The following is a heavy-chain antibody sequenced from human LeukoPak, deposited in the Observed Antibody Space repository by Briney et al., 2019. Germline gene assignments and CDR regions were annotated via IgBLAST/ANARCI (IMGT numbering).Heavy chain of an antibody. J-gene: IGHJ4*02. CDR2: IYYSGST. CDR3: ARVTGYVVEDYFDY. D-gene: IGHD3-9*01. V-gene: IGHV4-59*01. Sequence: PSETLSLTCTVSAGSISSYYWSWIRQPPGKGLEWIGYIYYSGSTNYNPSLKSRVTILVDTSKNQFSLRLSFVTAADTAVYYCARVTGYVVEDYFDYWGQGTLVTVSS. CDR1: AGSISSYY.